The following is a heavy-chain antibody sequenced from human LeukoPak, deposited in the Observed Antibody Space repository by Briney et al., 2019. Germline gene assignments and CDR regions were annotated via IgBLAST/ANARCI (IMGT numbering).Heavy chain of an antibody. Sequence: PGRSLRLSCAASGFTFSSYGMHWVRQAPGKGLEWVAVIWYGGSNKYYADSVKGRFTISRDNSKNTLYLQMNSLRAEDTAVYYCAKEAYYYDSSGYSNWFDPWGQGTLVTVSS. D-gene: IGHD3-22*01. CDR2: IWYGGSNK. V-gene: IGHV3-33*06. CDR1: GFTFSSYG. CDR3: AKEAYYYDSSGYSNWFDP. J-gene: IGHJ5*02.